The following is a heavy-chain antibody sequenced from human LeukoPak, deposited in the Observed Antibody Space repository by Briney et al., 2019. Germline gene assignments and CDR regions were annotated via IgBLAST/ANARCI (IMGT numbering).Heavy chain of an antibody. CDR1: GGSISSSSYY. V-gene: IGHV4-39*01. CDR2: IYYSGST. J-gene: IGHJ3*01. Sequence: SETLSLTCTVSGGSISSSSYYWGWIRQPPGKGLEWIGSIYYSGSTYYNPSLKSRVTISVDTSKNQFSLRLSSVTAADTAVYYCARHDSSGPYNAFWGQGTMVIVSS. CDR3: ARHDSSGPYNAF. D-gene: IGHD3-22*01.